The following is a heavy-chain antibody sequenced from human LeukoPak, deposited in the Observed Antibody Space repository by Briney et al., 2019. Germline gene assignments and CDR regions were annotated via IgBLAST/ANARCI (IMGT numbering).Heavy chain of an antibody. CDR3: AREKWRGDWTEEDAFDI. Sequence: SETLSLTCSVSGGSIRNYFSIWIRQSPGKRLEWLGHISYGGGTTYNPSLRSRVTISVDTSKNQFSLKLSSVTAADTAVYYCAREKWRGDWTEEDAFDIWGQGTMVTVSS. D-gene: IGHD2-21*02. J-gene: IGHJ3*02. CDR1: GGSIRNYF. V-gene: IGHV4-59*01. CDR2: ISYGGGT.